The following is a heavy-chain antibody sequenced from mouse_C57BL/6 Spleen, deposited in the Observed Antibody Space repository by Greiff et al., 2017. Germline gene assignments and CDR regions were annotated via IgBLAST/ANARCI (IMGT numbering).Heavy chain of an antibody. CDR3: ARAGRLLRNDAMDY. Sequence: VQLQQSGPGLVQPSQSLSITCTVSGFSLTSYGVHWVRQSPGKGLEWLGVIWSGGSTDYNAAFIYRLSISKDNYESQFFFKMNSLQAADTAIYXCARAGRLLRNDAMDYWGQGTSVTVSS. CDR1: GFSLTSYG. CDR2: IWSGGST. D-gene: IGHD2-3*01. V-gene: IGHV2-2*01. J-gene: IGHJ4*01.